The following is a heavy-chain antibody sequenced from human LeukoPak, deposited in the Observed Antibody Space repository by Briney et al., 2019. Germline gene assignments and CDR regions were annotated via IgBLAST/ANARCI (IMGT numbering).Heavy chain of an antibody. CDR3: ARYSGNSAIVY. CDR2: IKEDGSDK. D-gene: IGHD4-23*01. V-gene: IGHV3-7*04. CDR1: GFTFSSYW. Sequence: GGSLRLSCAASGFTFSSYWMSWVRQAPGKGLEWVANIKEDGSDKKYVDSVKGRFTISRDNAKNSLYLQMNSLRAEDTAVYYCARYSGNSAIVYWGQGTLVSVSS. J-gene: IGHJ4*02.